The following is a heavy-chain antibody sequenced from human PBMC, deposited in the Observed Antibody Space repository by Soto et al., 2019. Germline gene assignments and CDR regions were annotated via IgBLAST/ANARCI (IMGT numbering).Heavy chain of an antibody. CDR3: ARESSTEYSHYYGMDV. Sequence: ASVKVSCKASGYTFTGYYMHWVRQAPGQGLEWMGWINPNSGGTNYAQKFQGWVTMTRDTSISTAYMELSRLRSDDTAVYYCARESSTEYSHYYGMDVWGQGTTVTVSS. D-gene: IGHD6-6*01. CDR2: INPNSGGT. CDR1: GYTFTGYY. J-gene: IGHJ6*02. V-gene: IGHV1-2*04.